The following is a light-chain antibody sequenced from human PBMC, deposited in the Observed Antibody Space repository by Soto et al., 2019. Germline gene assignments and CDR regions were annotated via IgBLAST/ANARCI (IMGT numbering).Light chain of an antibody. J-gene: IGKJ2*01. Sequence: EIVLTQSPGTLSLSPGERATLSCRASQSVSSSYLAWYQQKPGQAPRRLIYGASSRATGIPDRFSGSASGTDFTLTISRLEPEDFAVYYCHQYAGSAYTFGQGTKLEIK. CDR2: GAS. CDR1: QSVSSSY. CDR3: HQYAGSAYT. V-gene: IGKV3-20*01.